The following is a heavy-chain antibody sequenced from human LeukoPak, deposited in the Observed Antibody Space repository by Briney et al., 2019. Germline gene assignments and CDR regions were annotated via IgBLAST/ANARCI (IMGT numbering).Heavy chain of an antibody. Sequence: SETLSLTCTFQGESFKTSYWTWIRQPPGGGLEWIGDINHSGRANYNPSLKSRVSISVDMPRQEFSLKLTSVAAADTAAFYCARARSLTVPLFDYWSQGTRVTVSS. CDR2: INHSGRA. CDR1: GESFKTSY. V-gene: IGHV4-34*01. D-gene: IGHD4-11*01. CDR3: ARARSLTVPLFDY. J-gene: IGHJ4*02.